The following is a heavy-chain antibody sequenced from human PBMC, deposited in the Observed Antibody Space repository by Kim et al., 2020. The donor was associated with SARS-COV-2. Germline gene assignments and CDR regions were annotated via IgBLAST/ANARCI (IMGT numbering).Heavy chain of an antibody. CDR2: ISYDGSNK. CDR1: GFTFSSYA. Sequence: GGSLRPSCAASGFTFSSYAMHWVRQAPGKGLEWVAVISYDGSNKYYADSVKGRFTISRDNSKNTLYLQMNSLRAEDTAVYYCAGYGSGSYYNPYYYYGMDVWGQGTTVTVSS. D-gene: IGHD3-10*01. J-gene: IGHJ6*02. V-gene: IGHV3-30-3*01. CDR3: AGYGSGSYYNPYYYYGMDV.